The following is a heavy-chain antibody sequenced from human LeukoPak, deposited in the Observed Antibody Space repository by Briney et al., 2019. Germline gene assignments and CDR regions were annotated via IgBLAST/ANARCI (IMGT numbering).Heavy chain of an antibody. J-gene: IGHJ6*03. CDR2: IYTSGST. D-gene: IGHD3-10*01. CDR1: GGSISSYY. Sequence: SETLSLTCTVSGGSISSYYWSWIRQPAGKGREGIGRIYTSGSTNYNPSLKRRVTMSVDTSKTQFSLKLSSVTAADTAVYYCARGAMVRGNLNARYYYYMDVWGKGTPVTISS. CDR3: ARGAMVRGNLNARYYYYMDV. V-gene: IGHV4-4*07.